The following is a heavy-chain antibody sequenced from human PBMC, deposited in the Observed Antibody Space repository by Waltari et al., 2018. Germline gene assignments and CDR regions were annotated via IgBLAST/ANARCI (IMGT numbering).Heavy chain of an antibody. J-gene: IGHJ4*02. CDR3: SNGQVSGNSPDY. Sequence: QVQLVESGGGVVQPGGSLGLSCAASGFTFSTYGMHWVRQAPGKGLEWVSFIRYDGSNKYYADSVRGRFTISRDNSKNTLYLQMNSLKADDTAVYYCSNGQVSGNSPDYWGQGTLVTVSS. V-gene: IGHV3-30*02. CDR1: GFTFSTYG. D-gene: IGHD2-15*01. CDR2: IRYDGSNK.